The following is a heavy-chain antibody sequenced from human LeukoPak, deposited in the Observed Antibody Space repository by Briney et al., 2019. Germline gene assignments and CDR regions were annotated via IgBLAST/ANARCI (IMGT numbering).Heavy chain of an antibody. CDR2: ISSSSYI. CDR3: ARVRYFDWFPDAFDI. CDR1: GFAFSSYS. J-gene: IGHJ3*02. Sequence: PGGSLRLSCAASGFAFSSYSMNWVRQAPGKGLEWVSAISSSSYIYYADSVKGRFTISRDNAKNSLYLQMNSLRAGDTAVYYCARVRYFDWFPDAFDIWGQRTMVTVSS. D-gene: IGHD3-9*01. V-gene: IGHV3-21*01.